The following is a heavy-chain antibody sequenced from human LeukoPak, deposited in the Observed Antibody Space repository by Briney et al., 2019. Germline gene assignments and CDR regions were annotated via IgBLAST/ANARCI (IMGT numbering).Heavy chain of an antibody. CDR1: GFTFSGYS. CDR3: ARHIPFDC. D-gene: IGHD2-21*01. CDR2: ISTSGGTI. J-gene: IGHJ4*02. Sequence: GGSLRLSCTASGFTFSGYSMNWIRQAPEKGLEWVSYISTSGGTIYYADSVKGRFTISRDNAKNSLYLQMDSLRAEDTAVYYCARHIPFDCWGQGTLVTVSS. V-gene: IGHV3-48*01.